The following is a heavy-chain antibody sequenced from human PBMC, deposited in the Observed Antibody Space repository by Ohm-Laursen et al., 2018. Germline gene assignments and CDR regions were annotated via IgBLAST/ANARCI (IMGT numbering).Heavy chain of an antibody. CDR1: GFTFTTST. Sequence: SVKVSCKASGFTFTTSTMQWVRQARGRRLEWIGWIVVGSGSTNYAQRFEERVTITRDTPTSTAYMELSSLRAEDTAVYYCARGSGSYSRLGVDSWGQGTLVTVSS. V-gene: IGHV1-58*02. J-gene: IGHJ4*02. CDR2: IVVGSGST. D-gene: IGHD1-26*01. CDR3: ARGSGSYSRLGVDS.